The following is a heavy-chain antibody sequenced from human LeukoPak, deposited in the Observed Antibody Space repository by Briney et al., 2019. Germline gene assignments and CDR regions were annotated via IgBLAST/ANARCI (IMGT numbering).Heavy chain of an antibody. CDR3: AKWYGSGSYSPRGMDV. J-gene: IGHJ6*04. D-gene: IGHD3-10*01. CDR2: ISGSGGST. V-gene: IGHV3-23*01. Sequence: GGPLRLSCAASGFTFSSYAMSWVRQAPGKGLEWVSAISGSGGSTYYADSVKGRFTISRDDSKNTLYLQMNSLRAEDTAVYYCAKWYGSGSYSPRGMDVWGKGTTVTVSS. CDR1: GFTFSSYA.